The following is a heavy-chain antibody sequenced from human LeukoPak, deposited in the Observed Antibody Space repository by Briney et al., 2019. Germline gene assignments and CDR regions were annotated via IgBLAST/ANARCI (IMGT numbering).Heavy chain of an antibody. CDR2: IYTSGST. J-gene: IGHJ4*02. V-gene: IGHV4-61*02. CDR3: ARDREVGATGYYFDY. D-gene: IGHD1-26*01. Sequence: IRQPAGKGLEWIGRIYTSGSTNYNPSLKSRVTISVDTSKNQFSLKLSSVTAADTAVYYCARDREVGATGYYFDYWGQGTLVTVSS.